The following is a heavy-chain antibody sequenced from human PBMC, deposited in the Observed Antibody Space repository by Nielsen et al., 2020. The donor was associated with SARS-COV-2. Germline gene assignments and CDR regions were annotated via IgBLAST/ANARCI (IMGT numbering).Heavy chain of an antibody. Sequence: ASVKVSCKASGYTFTSYGISWVRQAPGQGLEWMGWISAYNGNTNYAQKLQGRVTMTTDTSTSTAYMELRSLRSDDTAVYYCARVSIAVAGSNYYYYYGMDVWGQGTTVTVSS. CDR3: ARVSIAVAGSNYYYYYGMDV. J-gene: IGHJ6*02. D-gene: IGHD6-19*01. CDR2: ISAYNGNT. V-gene: IGHV1-18*01. CDR1: GYTFTSYG.